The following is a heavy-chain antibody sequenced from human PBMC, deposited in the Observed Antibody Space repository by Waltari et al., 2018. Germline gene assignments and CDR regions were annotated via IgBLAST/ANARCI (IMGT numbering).Heavy chain of an antibody. CDR1: GYTFNTYW. CDR2: IYPGDSDT. Sequence: EVQLVQSGAEVKKSGESLKISCQGCGYTFNTYWIGWVRQMPGKGLELMGIIYPGDSDTRYSPSCQGQVTISADKSISTAYLQWGSLKASDTAMYYCARQLDSGGPYFFDYWGQGTLVTVSS. J-gene: IGHJ4*02. D-gene: IGHD6-19*01. CDR3: ARQLDSGGPYFFDY. V-gene: IGHV5-51*01.